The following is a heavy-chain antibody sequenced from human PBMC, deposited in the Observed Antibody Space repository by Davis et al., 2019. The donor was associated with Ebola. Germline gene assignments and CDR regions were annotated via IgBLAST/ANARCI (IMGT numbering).Heavy chain of an antibody. V-gene: IGHV4-61*01. J-gene: IGHJ4*02. CDR1: GGSVSSGYYY. CDR2: IYYSGSS. Sequence: MPGGSLRLSCTVSGGSVSSGYYYWSWVRQPPGKGLEWIGYIYYSGSSKNSPSLKSRVTISVDTSKNQFSLRLRSVTTADTAVYYCARVLNDYGSGSYFDYWGQGILVTVSS. CDR3: ARVLNDYGSGSYFDY. D-gene: IGHD3-10*01.